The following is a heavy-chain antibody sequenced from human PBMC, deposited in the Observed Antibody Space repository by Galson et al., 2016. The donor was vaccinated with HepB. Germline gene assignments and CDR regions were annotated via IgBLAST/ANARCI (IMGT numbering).Heavy chain of an antibody. CDR2: ISHSGNTR. Sequence: SLRLSCAASGFSFSDFYMSWIRQPPGKALEWISYISHSGNTREYADSVKGRFTVSRDHNKNSVYLQLNSLRAEDTALYYWARDVNTWTVDRRLFDLWGQGTLVAVSS. CDR1: GFSFSDFY. CDR3: ARDVNTWTVDRRLFDL. J-gene: IGHJ4*02. V-gene: IGHV3-11*01. D-gene: IGHD1-1*01.